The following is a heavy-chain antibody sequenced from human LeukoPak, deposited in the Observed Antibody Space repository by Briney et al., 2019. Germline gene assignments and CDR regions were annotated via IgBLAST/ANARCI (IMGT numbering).Heavy chain of an antibody. D-gene: IGHD2-15*01. CDR1: WFSLSSRGVG. J-gene: IGHJ4*02. CDR3: AHAAQYCTAGNCYRGWHFLDS. CDR2: IYWYDDK. Sequence: EAGPTLVNPTQTLTLTCTFSWFSLSSRGVGVGWIRQPPGKALERLAIIYWYDDKRYRPSLKSRLTLTKDPSKNQVVLRMTNMDPVDTATYYCAHAAQYCTAGNCYRGWHFLDSWGQGALVTVSS. V-gene: IGHV2-5*01.